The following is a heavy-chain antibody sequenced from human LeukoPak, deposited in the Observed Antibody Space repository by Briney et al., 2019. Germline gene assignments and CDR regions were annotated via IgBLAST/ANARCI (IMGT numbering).Heavy chain of an antibody. CDR3: AKDPLGDAYGDYAVDLDDH. CDR1: GFTFSSYA. Sequence: QTGGSLRLSCAASGFTFSSYAMSWLRQAPAKGLDWVSAISGSGGSTYYAASVKGRFTISRDNSKHTLYLQMNSLRAEDTAVYYCAKDPLGDAYGDYAVDLDDHWGQGNLVTVSS. J-gene: IGHJ4*02. V-gene: IGHV3-23*01. D-gene: IGHD4-17*01. CDR2: ISGSGGST.